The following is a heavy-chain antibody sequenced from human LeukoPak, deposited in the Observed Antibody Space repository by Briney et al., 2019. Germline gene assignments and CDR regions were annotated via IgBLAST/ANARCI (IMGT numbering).Heavy chain of an antibody. CDR1: GFTVSSNY. V-gene: IGHV3-53*01. Sequence: PGGSLRLSCAASGFTVSSNYMSWVRQAPGKGLEGGSVICSGGSTYYADSVKGRFTISRDNSKNTLYLQMTSLRAEDTAVYYCAREVVGIDYWGQGTLVTVSS. CDR3: AREVVGIDY. J-gene: IGHJ4*02. CDR2: ICSGGST. D-gene: IGHD2-15*01.